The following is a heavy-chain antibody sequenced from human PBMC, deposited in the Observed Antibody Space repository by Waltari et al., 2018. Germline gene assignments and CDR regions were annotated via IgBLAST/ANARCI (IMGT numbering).Heavy chain of an antibody. CDR2: ISYYGSNK. J-gene: IGHJ3*02. CDR1: GFTFSSYA. D-gene: IGHD6-13*01. V-gene: IGHV3-30-3*01. CDR3: ARDPIIAAAGINAFDI. Sequence: QVQLVESGGGVVQPGRSLRLSCAASGFTFSSYAMHWVRQAPGKGLAWVAVISYYGSNKYYADSVKGRFTISRDNSKNTLYLQMNSLRAEDTAVYYCARDPIIAAAGINAFDIWGQGTMVTVSS.